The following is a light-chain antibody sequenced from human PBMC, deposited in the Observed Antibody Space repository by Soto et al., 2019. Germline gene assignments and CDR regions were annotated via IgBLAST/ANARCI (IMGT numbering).Light chain of an antibody. Sequence: EIVMTQSPATLSVSPGERASLSCRASQSVSSNLAWYQQKPGQTPRLLIYATSTRATGIPARFSGSGSGTEFTLTISSLQFEDFPVYYCQHYNSWPLTFGGGTKVDIK. V-gene: IGKV3-15*01. J-gene: IGKJ4*01. CDR1: QSVSSN. CDR3: QHYNSWPLT. CDR2: ATS.